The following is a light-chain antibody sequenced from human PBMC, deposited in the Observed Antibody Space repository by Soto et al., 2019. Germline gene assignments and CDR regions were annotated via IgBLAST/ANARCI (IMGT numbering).Light chain of an antibody. V-gene: IGKV1D-12*01. CDR1: QDITGY. CDR3: QQAYSFPIT. CDR2: GAS. Sequence: DIQMTQSPSSLSASVGDRVTIACRASQDITGYLAWYQHKKGRTPELLIHGASRLQSGVPARFSDSGSGTDFNLSINSLQTEDFATYYCQQAYSFPITFGQGTRLEIK. J-gene: IGKJ5*01.